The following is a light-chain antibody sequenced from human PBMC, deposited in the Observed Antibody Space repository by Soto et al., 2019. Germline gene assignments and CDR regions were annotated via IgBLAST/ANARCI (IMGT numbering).Light chain of an antibody. CDR1: QTVGDN. CDR3: QQYKNWPLGT. CDR2: GAS. Sequence: ETAMTQSPVTLSLSPGERATLSCRASQTVGDNVAWYRQKPGQPPSLLIYGASTRAPGVPARFSGSGSGTDFIPTISSLQSEDFVFYFCQQYKNWPLGTFAQGT. J-gene: IGKJ1*01. V-gene: IGKV3-15*01.